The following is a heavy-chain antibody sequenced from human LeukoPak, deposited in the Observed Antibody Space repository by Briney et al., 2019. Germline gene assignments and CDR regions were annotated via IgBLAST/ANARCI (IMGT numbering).Heavy chain of an antibody. V-gene: IGHV3-30*02. J-gene: IGHJ4*02. D-gene: IGHD3-10*01. Sequence: QAGGSLRLSCAASGFTFSSYGMHWVRQAPGKGLEWVAFIRYDGSNKYYADSVKGRFTISRDNSKNTLYLQMNSLRAEDTAVYYCAKGYMVRGVALFDYWGQGTLVTVSS. CDR3: AKGYMVRGVALFDY. CDR2: IRYDGSNK. CDR1: GFTFSSYG.